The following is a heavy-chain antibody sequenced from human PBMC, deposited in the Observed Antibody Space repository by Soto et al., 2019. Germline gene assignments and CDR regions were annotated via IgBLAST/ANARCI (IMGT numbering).Heavy chain of an antibody. Sequence: QVQLVQSGAEVKKPGASVKVSCKASGYTFTNYYIHWVRQAPGQGLEWMGIINPTSGSTNYAQKFQGRVTLTYDTSTTTVYMELSGLRSEDTAVLYCARDVAAGDQWGQGTLVTVSS. V-gene: IGHV1-46*01. CDR1: GYTFTNYY. CDR3: ARDVAAGDQ. D-gene: IGHD2-15*01. CDR2: INPTSGST. J-gene: IGHJ4*02.